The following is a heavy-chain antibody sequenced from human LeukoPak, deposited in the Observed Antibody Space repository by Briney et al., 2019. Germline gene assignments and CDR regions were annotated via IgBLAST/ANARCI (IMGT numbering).Heavy chain of an antibody. CDR3: TRDRSVVVSATRYYYYGMDV. CDR1: GFTFGDYA. D-gene: IGHD2-15*01. Sequence: HPGGSLRLSCTASGFTFGDYAMSWVRQAPGKGLEWVGFIRGKAYGGTTGYAASVKGRFTISRDDSKSIAYLQMNSLKTEDTAVYYCTRDRSVVVSATRYYYYGMDVWGKGTTVTVSS. J-gene: IGHJ6*04. V-gene: IGHV3-49*04. CDR2: IRGKAYGGTT.